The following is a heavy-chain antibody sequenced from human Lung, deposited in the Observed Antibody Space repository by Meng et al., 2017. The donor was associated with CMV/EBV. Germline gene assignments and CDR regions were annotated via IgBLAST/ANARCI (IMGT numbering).Heavy chain of an antibody. Sequence: GGSLRLXCAASGFTFDDYAMHWVRQAPGKGLEWVSGISWNSGNIGYADSVKGRFTISRDNAKNSLVLQMNSLRVEDTALYYCAKGRHDACTSCFDHWGQGTXVPVSS. CDR3: AKGRHDACTSCFDH. V-gene: IGHV3-9*01. J-gene: IGHJ4*02. CDR1: GFTFDDYA. D-gene: IGHD1-1*01. CDR2: ISWNSGNI.